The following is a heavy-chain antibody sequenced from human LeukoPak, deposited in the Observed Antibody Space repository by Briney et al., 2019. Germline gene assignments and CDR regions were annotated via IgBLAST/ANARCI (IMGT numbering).Heavy chain of an antibody. CDR1: GFTFSSYW. Sequence: PGGSLRLSCAASGFTFSSYWMIWVRQAPGKGLEWVANIKQDGSEKYYVDSVKGRFTISRDNAKNSLYLQMNSLRAEDTAVYYCARETYYYGSGSWYNWFDPWGQGTLVTVSS. V-gene: IGHV3-7*03. CDR2: IKQDGSEK. CDR3: ARETYYYGSGSWYNWFDP. D-gene: IGHD3-10*01. J-gene: IGHJ5*02.